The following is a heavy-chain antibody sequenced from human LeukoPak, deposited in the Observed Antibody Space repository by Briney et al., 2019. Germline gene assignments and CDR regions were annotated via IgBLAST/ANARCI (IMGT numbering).Heavy chain of an antibody. CDR3: ARGMAVAGTYPLDY. CDR1: GGSISSYY. J-gene: IGHJ4*02. CDR2: IYYSGST. V-gene: IGHV4-59*01. D-gene: IGHD6-19*01. Sequence: PSETLSLTCTVSGGSISSYYWSWIRQPPGKGLEWIGYIYYSGSTNYNPSLKSRVTISVDTSKNQFSLKLSSVTAADTAVYYCARGMAVAGTYPLDYWGQGTLVTVSS.